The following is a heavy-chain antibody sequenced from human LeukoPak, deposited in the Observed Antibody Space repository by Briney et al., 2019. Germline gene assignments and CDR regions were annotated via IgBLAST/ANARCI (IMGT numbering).Heavy chain of an antibody. Sequence: PGGSLRLSCAASGFTFSSYWMHWVRQAPGKGLVWVSRINSDGSSTSYADSVRGRFSISRDNAKNTLYLQMNSLRAEDTAVYYCAKDQYQSAMDVWGKGTTVTVSS. J-gene: IGHJ6*03. CDR1: GFTFSSYW. V-gene: IGHV3-74*01. CDR3: AKDQYQSAMDV. D-gene: IGHD2-2*01. CDR2: INSDGSST.